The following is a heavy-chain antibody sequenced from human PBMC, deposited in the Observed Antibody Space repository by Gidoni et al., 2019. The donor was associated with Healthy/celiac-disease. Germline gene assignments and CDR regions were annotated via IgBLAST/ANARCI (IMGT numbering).Heavy chain of an antibody. CDR1: GFTFSSYA. V-gene: IGHV3-23*01. J-gene: IGHJ4*02. CDR3: AKDQVTYYDFWSGPGLGFDY. D-gene: IGHD3-3*01. Sequence: VQLLESGGGLVQPGGSLRLSCAASGFTFSSYAMSWVRQAPGKGLEWVSAISGSGGSTYYADSVKGRFTISRDNSKNTLYLQMNSLRAEDTAVYYCAKDQVTYYDFWSGPGLGFDYWGQGTLVTVSS. CDR2: ISGSGGST.